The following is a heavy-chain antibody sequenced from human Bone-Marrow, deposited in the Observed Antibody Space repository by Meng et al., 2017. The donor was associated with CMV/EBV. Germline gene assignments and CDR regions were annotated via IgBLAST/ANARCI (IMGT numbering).Heavy chain of an antibody. Sequence: SETLSLTCAIYGGSFSSYYWSWIRQYPGKGLEWIGEINHSGSTIYNPSLKSRVTISIDTSKNQFSLKLSSVTAADTAVYHCARDVAAAGTGAFNIWGQGTMVTVSS. J-gene: IGHJ3*02. CDR3: ARDVAAAGTGAFNI. D-gene: IGHD6-13*01. CDR1: GGSFSSYY. CDR2: INHSGST. V-gene: IGHV4-34*01.